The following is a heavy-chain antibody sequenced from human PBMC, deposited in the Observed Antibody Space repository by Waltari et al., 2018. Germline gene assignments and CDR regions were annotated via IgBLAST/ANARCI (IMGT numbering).Heavy chain of an antibody. CDR1: VYSITTGYY. J-gene: IGHJ3*02. Sequence: QVRLQQSGQGVVQPSVTLSINFAVFVYSITTGYYLGWIRQPPGKMLEWIVNIYYNGITNYNPALKSRGTISVDTSKNQCSLRLSSVTAADTAVYYCARQGYCGGDFYRGAFDIWGQGTMVTVSS. CDR2: IYYNGIT. CDR3: ARQGYCGGDFYRGAFDI. V-gene: IGHV4-38-2*01. D-gene: IGHD2-21*01.